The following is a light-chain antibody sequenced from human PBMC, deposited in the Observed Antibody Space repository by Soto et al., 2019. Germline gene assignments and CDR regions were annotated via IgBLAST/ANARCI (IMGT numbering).Light chain of an antibody. CDR2: GAS. Sequence: EIVLTQSPGTLSLSPGERATISCRASQSINTRYLAWYQQKPGQAPRLLIYGASSRAIGIPDKFSGSGSGTYFTLTISSLAHEDYALYYCQKFGNSVYTFGHGTKLEIK. V-gene: IGKV3-20*01. CDR1: QSINTRY. CDR3: QKFGNSVYT. J-gene: IGKJ2*01.